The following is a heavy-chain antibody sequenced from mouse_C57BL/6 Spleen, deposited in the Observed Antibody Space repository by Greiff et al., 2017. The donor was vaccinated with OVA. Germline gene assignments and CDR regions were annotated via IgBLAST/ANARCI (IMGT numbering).Heavy chain of an antibody. D-gene: IGHD1-1*01. Sequence: VQLKQSGTVLARPGASVKMSCKTSGYTFTSYWMHWVKQRPGQGLEWIGAIYPGNSDTSYNQKFKGKAKLTAVTSASTAYMELSSLTNEDSAVYYCTRNYYGERENFDYWGQGTTLTVSS. CDR3: TRNYYGERENFDY. J-gene: IGHJ2*01. CDR1: GYTFTSYW. CDR2: IYPGNSDT. V-gene: IGHV1-5*01.